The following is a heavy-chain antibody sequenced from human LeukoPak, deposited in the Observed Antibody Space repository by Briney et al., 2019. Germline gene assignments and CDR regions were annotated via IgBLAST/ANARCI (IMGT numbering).Heavy chain of an antibody. CDR2: ISRSGGST. D-gene: IGHD3-22*01. Sequence: SGGSLRLTCAASELHAMTWVRRGPGKGLEWVSDISRSGGSTYYADSVKGRFTISRDNPRNTLYMQMNSLRDEDTAVYYCAIMHGYYDGTGYWVQWGQGTLVTVSS. CDR3: AIMHGYYDGTGYWVQ. J-gene: IGHJ1*01. V-gene: IGHV3-23*01. CDR1: ELHA.